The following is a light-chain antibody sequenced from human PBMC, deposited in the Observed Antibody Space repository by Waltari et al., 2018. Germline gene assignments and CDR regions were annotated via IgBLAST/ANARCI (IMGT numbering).Light chain of an antibody. CDR1: TSDLGGYNW. J-gene: IGLJ2*01. Sequence: QSALTQPASVSGSPGQSITISCTGTTSDLGGYNWVSWYQQHPGKVPKIIIYDVSKRPSGVSNRFSGSKSGNTASLTISGLQAEDEADYYCCSYTTNGTPIGGGTKLTVL. V-gene: IGLV2-14*03. CDR3: CSYTTNGTP. CDR2: DVS.